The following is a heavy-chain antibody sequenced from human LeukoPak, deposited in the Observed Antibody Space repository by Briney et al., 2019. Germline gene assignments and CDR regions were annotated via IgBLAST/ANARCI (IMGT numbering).Heavy chain of an antibody. Sequence: PGGSLRLSCAASGLTFSSYAMSWVRQAPGKGLERVSAISGRGGSTYYADSVKGRFTISRDNSKNTLYLQMNSLRAEDTAVYYCAKSPPDAFDIWGQGTMVTVSS. CDR2: ISGRGGST. J-gene: IGHJ3*02. V-gene: IGHV3-23*01. CDR1: GLTFSSYA. CDR3: AKSPPDAFDI.